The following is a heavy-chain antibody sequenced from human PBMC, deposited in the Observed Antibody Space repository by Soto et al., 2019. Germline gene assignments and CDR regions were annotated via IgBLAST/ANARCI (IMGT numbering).Heavy chain of an antibody. CDR3: ARERGSTVTTNYFDY. D-gene: IGHD4-17*01. V-gene: IGHV4-30-2*01. J-gene: IGHJ4*02. CDR1: GGSISSGGYS. CDR2: IYHSGST. Sequence: PSETLSLTCAVPGGSISSGGYSWSWIRQPPGKGLEWIGYIYHSGSTYYNPSLKSRVTISVDRSKNQFSLKLSSVTAADTAVYYCARERGSTVTTNYFDYWGQGTLVTVSS.